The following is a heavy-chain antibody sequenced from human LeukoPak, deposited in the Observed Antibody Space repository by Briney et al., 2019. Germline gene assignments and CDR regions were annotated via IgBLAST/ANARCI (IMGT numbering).Heavy chain of an antibody. J-gene: IGHJ6*02. CDR3: ARGTYYDFWSGYPSPMDV. Sequence: PSETLSLTCTVSGGSISSGVYYWSWIRQHPGKGLEWIGYIYYSGSTYYNPSLKSRVTISVDTSKNQFSLKLSSVTAADTAVYYCARGTYYDFWSGYPSPMDVWGQGTTVTVSS. D-gene: IGHD3-3*01. V-gene: IGHV4-31*03. CDR2: IYYSGST. CDR1: GGSISSGVYY.